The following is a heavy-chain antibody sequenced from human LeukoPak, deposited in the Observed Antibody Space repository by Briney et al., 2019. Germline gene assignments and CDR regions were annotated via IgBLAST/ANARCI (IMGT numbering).Heavy chain of an antibody. V-gene: IGHV1-69*05. CDR2: IIPISGTA. CDR1: GGTLSSYA. Sequence: AASVKVSCKASGGTLSSYAISWVRQAPGQGLEWMGRIIPISGTANYAQKFQGRVTITTDESTSTAYMELSSLRSEDTAVYYCARGGPYDSSGDFDYWGQGTLVTVSS. CDR3: ARGGPYDSSGDFDY. D-gene: IGHD3-22*01. J-gene: IGHJ4*02.